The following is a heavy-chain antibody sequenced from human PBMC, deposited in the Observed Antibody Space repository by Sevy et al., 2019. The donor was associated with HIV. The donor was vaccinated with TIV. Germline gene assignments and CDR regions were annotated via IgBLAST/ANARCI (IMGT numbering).Heavy chain of an antibody. CDR3: ARLSGGSYHFDY. V-gene: IGHV4-30-4*01. CDR1: GGSISSGDYY. J-gene: IGHJ4*02. D-gene: IGHD1-26*01. Sequence: SETLSLTCTVSGGSISSGDYYWSWIRQPPGKGLEWIGYIYYSGSTYYNPSLKSRVTISVDTSKNQSSLKLSSVTAADTAVYYCARLSGGSYHFDYWGQGTLVTVSS. CDR2: IYYSGST.